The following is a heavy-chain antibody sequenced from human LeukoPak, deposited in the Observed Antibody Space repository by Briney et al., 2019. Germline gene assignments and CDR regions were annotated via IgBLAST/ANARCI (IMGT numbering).Heavy chain of an antibody. Sequence: GGSLRLSCAASGSTFSSYAMSWVRQAPGKGLEWVSAISGSGGSTYYADSVKGRFTTSRDNSKNTLYLQMNSLRAEDTAVYYCAAALTPFDAFDIWGQGTMVTVSS. D-gene: IGHD6-13*01. V-gene: IGHV3-23*01. J-gene: IGHJ3*02. CDR2: ISGSGGST. CDR3: AAALTPFDAFDI. CDR1: GSTFSSYA.